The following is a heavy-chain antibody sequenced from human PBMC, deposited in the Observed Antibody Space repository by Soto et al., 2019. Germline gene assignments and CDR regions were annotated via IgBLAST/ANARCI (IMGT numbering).Heavy chain of an antibody. D-gene: IGHD3-10*01. CDR3: ARGTRATQYYFYFHGMDV. J-gene: IGHJ6*02. V-gene: IGHV4-59*11. Sequence: PSETLSLTCTVSGGSINSHYWSWIRQPPGKGLEWIGYISHSGTTSYNPSLKSRLTTSLNTSKNQFSLKLRSVTAADTAVYYCARGTRATQYYFYFHGMDVWGQGTTVTVSS. CDR2: ISHSGTT. CDR1: GGSINSHY.